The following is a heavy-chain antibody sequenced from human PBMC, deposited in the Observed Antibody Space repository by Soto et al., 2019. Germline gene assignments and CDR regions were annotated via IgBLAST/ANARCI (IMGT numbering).Heavy chain of an antibody. V-gene: IGHV1-2*02. Sequence: QGQLVQSGAEVKKPGASVKVSCKASGYTFTDYFIHWVRQAPGQGLEWMGWINPKSGGTNYAPNFQGRVTMTRDTSTSTAYMELTWLRSDDTAVHYWARYRRSTAMQDDHWGQGTLVTVSS. CDR3: ARYRRSTAMQDDH. CDR2: INPKSGGT. D-gene: IGHD2-2*01. CDR1: GYTFTDYF. J-gene: IGHJ4*02.